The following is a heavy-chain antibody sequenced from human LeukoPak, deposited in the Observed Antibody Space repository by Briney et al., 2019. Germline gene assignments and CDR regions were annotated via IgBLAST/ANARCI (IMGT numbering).Heavy chain of an antibody. D-gene: IGHD5-24*01. CDR3: AREALVRDGRHMDY. Sequence: SETLSLTCTVSGGSISSYYWSWIQQPAGKGLEWIGRIYTSGSTNYNPSLKSRVTMSVDTSKNQFSLKLSSVTAADTAVYYCAREALVRDGRHMDYWGQGTLVTVSS. CDR1: GGSISSYY. J-gene: IGHJ4*02. V-gene: IGHV4-4*07. CDR2: IYTSGST.